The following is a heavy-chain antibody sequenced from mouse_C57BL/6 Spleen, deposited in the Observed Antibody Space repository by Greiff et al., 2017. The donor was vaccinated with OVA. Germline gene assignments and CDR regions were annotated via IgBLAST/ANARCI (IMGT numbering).Heavy chain of an antibody. CDR2: IDPSDSYT. D-gene: IGHD2-12*01. CDR1: GYTFTSYW. CDR3: ARYSPAWFAY. V-gene: IGHV1-69*01. Sequence: VQLQQPGAELVMPGASVKLSCKASGYTFTSYWMHWVKQRPGQGLEWIGEIDPSDSYTNYNQKFKGKSTLTVDKSSSTAYMQLSSLTSEDSAVYYCARYSPAWFAYWGQGTLVTVSA. J-gene: IGHJ3*01.